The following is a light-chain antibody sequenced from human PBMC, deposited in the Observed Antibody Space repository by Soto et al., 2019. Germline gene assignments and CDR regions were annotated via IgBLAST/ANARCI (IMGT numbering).Light chain of an antibody. V-gene: IGKV1-5*01. CDR2: DVS. CDR1: QTLSSW. Sequence: DIRMTQSPSTLSASVGDRVTITCRASQTLSSWLAWYQQKPGKAPKLLIYDVSSLESGVPSRFSGSGSGTEFTLTISSLQPDDFATYYCQQYNSYSLTFGGGTKVEIK. J-gene: IGKJ4*01. CDR3: QQYNSYSLT.